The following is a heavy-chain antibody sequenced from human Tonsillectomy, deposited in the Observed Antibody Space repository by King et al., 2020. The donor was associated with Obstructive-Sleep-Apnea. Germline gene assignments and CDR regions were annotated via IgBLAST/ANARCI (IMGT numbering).Heavy chain of an antibody. V-gene: IGHV3-7*01. CDR1: GFTFSSYW. J-gene: IGHJ2*01. Sequence: VQLVESGGGLVQPGGSLRLSCAASGFTFSSYWMSWVRQAPGKGLEWVANIKQDGSEKYYVDSVKGRFTISRDNAKNSLYLQMNSLRAEDTAVYYCARGAYYDDPMKYLYFDLWGRGTLVTVSS. CDR2: IKQDGSEK. D-gene: IGHD3-22*01. CDR3: ARGAYYDDPMKYLYFDL.